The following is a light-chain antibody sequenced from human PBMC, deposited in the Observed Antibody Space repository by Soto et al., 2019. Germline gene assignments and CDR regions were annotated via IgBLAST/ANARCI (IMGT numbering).Light chain of an antibody. Sequence: DIQMTQSPSSLSASVGDRVTITCRASQSISSYLNWYQQKPGKAPKLLIYAASSLQSGVPSRFSGSGSGTDFTLIISSLQPEDFATYSCQQSSSTPFTFGPGTKVDIK. CDR3: QQSSSTPFT. CDR1: QSISSY. V-gene: IGKV1-39*01. CDR2: AAS. J-gene: IGKJ3*01.